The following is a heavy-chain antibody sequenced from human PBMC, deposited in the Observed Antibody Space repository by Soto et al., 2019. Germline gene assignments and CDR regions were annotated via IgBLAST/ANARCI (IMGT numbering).Heavy chain of an antibody. J-gene: IGHJ3*01. CDR2: ISTSGSNT. D-gene: IGHD3-9*01. CDR1: GCSFNSYA. Sequence: RGALRHSCTASGCSFNSYAMNLVRQAPGKGLEWVSGISTSGSNTYYADCVKGRFTIFRDNSQNILFLQMNSLRVEDTAIYYCSKERYGDRRYLHA. CDR3: SKERYGDRRYLHA. V-gene: IGHV3-23*01.